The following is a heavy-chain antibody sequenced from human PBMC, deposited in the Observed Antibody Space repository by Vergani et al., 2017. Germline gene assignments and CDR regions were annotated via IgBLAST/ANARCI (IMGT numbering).Heavy chain of an antibody. CDR1: GFTFSSYA. CDR3: ARHSTVEWLVKLGWIDP. Sequence: EVQLLESGGGLVQPGGSLRLSCAASGFTFSSYAMSWVRQAPGKGLEWVSAISGSGGSTYYNPSLKSRVTISVDTSKNQFSLKLSSVTAADTAVYFCARHSTVEWLVKLGWIDPWGQGILVTVSS. CDR2: ISGSGGST. D-gene: IGHD6-19*01. V-gene: IGHV3-23*01. J-gene: IGHJ5*02.